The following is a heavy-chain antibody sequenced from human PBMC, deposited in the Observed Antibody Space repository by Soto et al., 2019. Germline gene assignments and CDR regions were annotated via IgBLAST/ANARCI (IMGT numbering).Heavy chain of an antibody. V-gene: IGHV3-23*01. CDR1: GFICSSYD. CDR2: ILVDGRT. J-gene: IGHJ3*02. CDR3: AKATATGGGAFDI. Sequence: GFLRLSCAASGFICSSYDMSWVRQAPGKGLEWVSTILVDGRTFYVDSVKGRFTISRDSSQNTVYLQMNSLTAGDTALYYCAKATATGGGAFDICGQGTMVTVSS. D-gene: IGHD2-8*02.